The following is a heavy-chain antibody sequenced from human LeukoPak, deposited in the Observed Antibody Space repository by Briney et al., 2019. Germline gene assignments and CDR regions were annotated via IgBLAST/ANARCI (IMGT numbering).Heavy chain of an antibody. CDR2: IYYDRST. Sequence: SGTLSLTCTVSGGSISSSTYYWGWIRQPPGKGLEWIGNIYYDRSTYYNPSLKSRVTISVDTSKNQFSLKLNSVTAADTAVYYCARTGKTLLNYDFDYWGQGTLVTVSS. J-gene: IGHJ4*02. D-gene: IGHD1-7*01. CDR1: GGSISSSTYY. V-gene: IGHV4-39*07. CDR3: ARTGKTLLNYDFDY.